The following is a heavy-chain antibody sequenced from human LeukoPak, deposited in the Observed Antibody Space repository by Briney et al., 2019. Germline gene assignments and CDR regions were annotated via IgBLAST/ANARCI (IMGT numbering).Heavy chain of an antibody. CDR1: GGTFSSYA. CDR2: IIPILGIA. CDR3: ARDLIGGGGEQWLGPSDY. V-gene: IGHV1-69*04. J-gene: IGHJ4*02. D-gene: IGHD6-19*01. Sequence: GASVKVSCKASGGTFSSYAISWVRQAPGQGLEWMGRIIPILGIANYARKFQGRVTITADKSTSTAYMELSSLRSEDTAVYYCARDLIGGGGEQWLGPSDYWGQGTLVTVSS.